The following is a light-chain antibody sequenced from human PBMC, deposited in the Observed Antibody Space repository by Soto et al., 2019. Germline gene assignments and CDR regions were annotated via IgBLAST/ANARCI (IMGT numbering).Light chain of an antibody. Sequence: EIVLTQSPAILSLSPGERATLSCRASQSVRSYLAWYPHKPGQAPRLLIYDASNRATGIPARFSGSGSGTDFTLTISSLEPEDFAVYYCQQRSNWPPEITFGQGTRLEIK. CDR3: QQRSNWPPEIT. CDR1: QSVRSY. CDR2: DAS. V-gene: IGKV3-11*01. J-gene: IGKJ5*01.